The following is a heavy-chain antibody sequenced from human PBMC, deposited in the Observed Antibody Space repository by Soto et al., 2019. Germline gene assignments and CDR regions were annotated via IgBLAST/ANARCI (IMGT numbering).Heavy chain of an antibody. D-gene: IGHD3-3*01. CDR2: ISGSGGNT. Sequence: GGSLRLSCAASGFTFSSYAMTWVRQAPGKGLEWVSAISGSGGNTYYADSVKGRFTISRDNSKNTLYLQMNSLRAEDTAVYYCAKSYFGVVIKYYYMDVWGKGTTVTVSS. V-gene: IGHV3-23*01. J-gene: IGHJ6*03. CDR1: GFTFSSYA. CDR3: AKSYFGVVIKYYYMDV.